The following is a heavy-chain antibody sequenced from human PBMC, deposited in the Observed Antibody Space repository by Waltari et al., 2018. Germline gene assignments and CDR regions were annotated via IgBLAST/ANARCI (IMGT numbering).Heavy chain of an antibody. CDR3: ARDSSSWYDLDY. Sequence: QVPLVESGAGVVQPGRSLRLPCAASGFTFSSYAMHWVRQAPGKGLEWVAVISYDGSNKYYADSVKGRFTISRDNSKNTLYLQMNSLRAEDTAVYYCARDSSSWYDLDYWGQGTLVTVSS. CDR1: GFTFSSYA. D-gene: IGHD6-13*01. CDR2: ISYDGSNK. V-gene: IGHV3-30-3*01. J-gene: IGHJ4*02.